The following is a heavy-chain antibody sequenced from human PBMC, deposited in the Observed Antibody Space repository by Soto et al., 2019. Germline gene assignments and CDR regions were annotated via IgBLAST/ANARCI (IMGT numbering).Heavy chain of an antibody. CDR3: ARGWELLRSMDV. Sequence: SETLSLTCNVYGGSFSGYRWSWIRQPPGKGLEWIGEINHSGSTNYNPSLKSRVTISVDTSKNQFSLKLSSVTAADTAVYYCARGWELLRSMDVWGQGTTVTVS. CDR2: INHSGST. J-gene: IGHJ6*02. V-gene: IGHV4-34*01. D-gene: IGHD3-10*01. CDR1: GGSFSGYR.